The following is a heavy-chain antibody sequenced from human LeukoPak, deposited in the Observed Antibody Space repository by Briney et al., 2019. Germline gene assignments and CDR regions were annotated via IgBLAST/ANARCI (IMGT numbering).Heavy chain of an antibody. CDR2: INPNSGGT. J-gene: IGHJ4*02. CDR1: GYTFTGYY. CDR3: ARVRKGFGESCFDY. D-gene: IGHD3-10*01. V-gene: IGHV1-2*02. Sequence: GASVKVSCKASGYTFTGYYMHWVRQAPGQGLEWMGWINPNSGGTNYAQKFQGRVTMTRDTSISTAYMELSRLRSDDTAVYYCARVRKGFGESCFDYWGQGTLVTVSS.